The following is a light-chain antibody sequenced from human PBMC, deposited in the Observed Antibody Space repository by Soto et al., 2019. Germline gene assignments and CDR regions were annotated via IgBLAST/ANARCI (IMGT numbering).Light chain of an antibody. CDR1: QSVSSSY. Sequence: EIVLTQSPGTLSLSPGERATLSCRASQSVSSSYLAWYQQKPGQAPRLLIYRASTRATDIPDRFSVSGSGTEFSLNISRLEPEDLAVYSCQQYGSSPYTFGQGTKLEIK. CDR3: QQYGSSPYT. CDR2: RAS. V-gene: IGKV3-20*01. J-gene: IGKJ2*01.